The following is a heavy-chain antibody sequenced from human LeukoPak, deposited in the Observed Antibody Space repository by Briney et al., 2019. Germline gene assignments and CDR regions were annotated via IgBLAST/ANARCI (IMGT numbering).Heavy chain of an antibody. J-gene: IGHJ4*02. V-gene: IGHV3-48*01. Sequence: GGSLRLSCAPSGFTFSSYSMGWVRQAPGKGLGWVAYISSISSTIYYADSVKEQYTIYRDNAKNSLYLQMNSLRAEDTAVYYCARDRVVGELWFGELLSRRSDYWGQGTLVTVSS. D-gene: IGHD3-10*01. CDR2: ISSISSTI. CDR1: GFTFSSYS. CDR3: ARDRVVGELWFGELLSRRSDY.